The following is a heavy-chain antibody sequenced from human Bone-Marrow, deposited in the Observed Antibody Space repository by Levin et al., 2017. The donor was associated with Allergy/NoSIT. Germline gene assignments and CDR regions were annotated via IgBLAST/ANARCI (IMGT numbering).Heavy chain of an antibody. J-gene: IGHJ4*02. CDR1: GGFISGSTNY. Sequence: GSLRLSCIVSGGFISGSTNYWGWIRQTPGEGLEWIASIHYTGSPHYNPSLKNPVTISVDTSKNQFSLQLTSVTAADTAVYYCARRSSSWDYFDSWGRGTLVTVSS. D-gene: IGHD6-13*01. CDR3: ARRSSSWDYFDS. CDR2: IHYTGSP. V-gene: IGHV4-39*01.